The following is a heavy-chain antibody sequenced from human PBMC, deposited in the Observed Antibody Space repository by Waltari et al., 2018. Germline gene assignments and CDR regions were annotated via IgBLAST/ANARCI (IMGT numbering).Heavy chain of an antibody. J-gene: IGHJ4*02. V-gene: IGHV1-2*06. CDR1: GYTFTGYY. CDR3: ARVYGDYAYFDY. Sequence: QVQLVQSGAEVKKPGASVKVSCKASGYTFTGYYMHWVRQAPGQGLEWMGRINPSSGGTNYAQKFQGRVTMTRDTSISTAYMELSRLRSDDTAVYYCARVYGDYAYFDYWGQGTLVTVSS. D-gene: IGHD4-17*01. CDR2: INPSSGGT.